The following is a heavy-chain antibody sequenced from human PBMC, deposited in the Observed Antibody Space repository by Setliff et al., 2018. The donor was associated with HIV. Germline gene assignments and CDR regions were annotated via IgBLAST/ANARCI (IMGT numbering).Heavy chain of an antibody. CDR1: GVSISSYY. CDR3: AKSSPSIGYITDC. Sequence: SEPLSLTCSVSGVSISSYYWSWIRHSPGKGLEWIGIIFPGGATNYNPSLTSRVTISVDTSKNHLFLKLTSVTTADTAVYFCAKSSPSIGYITDCWGQGAPVTVSS. V-gene: IGHV4-59*01. CDR2: IFPGGAT. J-gene: IGHJ4*02. D-gene: IGHD5-12*01.